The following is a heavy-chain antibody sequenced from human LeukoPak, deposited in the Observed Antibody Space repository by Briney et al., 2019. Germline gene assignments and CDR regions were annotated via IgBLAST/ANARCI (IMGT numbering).Heavy chain of an antibody. J-gene: IGHJ4*02. V-gene: IGHV4-59*08. Sequence: NPSETLSLTCTVSGGSINNYYWSWIRQPPGKGLEWIGYISYTGTTIYNPSLKTRVTISVDTSNQLSLTLSSVTAADTAMYYCATGPHTALDYWGQGTLVTVSS. CDR2: ISYTGTT. D-gene: IGHD5-18*01. CDR3: ATGPHTALDY. CDR1: GGSINNYY.